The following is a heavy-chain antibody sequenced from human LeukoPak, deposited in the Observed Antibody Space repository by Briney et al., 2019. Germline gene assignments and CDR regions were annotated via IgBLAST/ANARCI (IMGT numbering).Heavy chain of an antibody. Sequence: ASVKVSCKASGGTFSSYAISWVRQAPGQGLEWMGIINPSGGSTSYAQKFQGRVTMTRGTSTSTVYMELSSLRSEDTAVYYCARDHSSWLDYWGQGTLVTVSS. V-gene: IGHV1-46*01. D-gene: IGHD6-13*01. CDR1: GGTFSSYA. CDR2: INPSGGST. J-gene: IGHJ4*02. CDR3: ARDHSSWLDY.